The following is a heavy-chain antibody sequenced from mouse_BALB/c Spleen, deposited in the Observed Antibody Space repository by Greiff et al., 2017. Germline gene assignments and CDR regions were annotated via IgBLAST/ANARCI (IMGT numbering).Heavy chain of an antibody. V-gene: IGHV5-9*03. Sequence: EVQLVESGGGLVKPGGSLKLSCAASGFTFSSYTMSWVRQTPEKRLEWVATISSGGGNTYYPDSVKGRFTISRDNAKNNLYLQMSSLRSEDTALYYCERYDGLRRSFDYWGQGTTLTVSS. D-gene: IGHD2-4*01. J-gene: IGHJ2*01. CDR3: ERYDGLRRSFDY. CDR2: ISSGGGNT. CDR1: GFTFSSYT.